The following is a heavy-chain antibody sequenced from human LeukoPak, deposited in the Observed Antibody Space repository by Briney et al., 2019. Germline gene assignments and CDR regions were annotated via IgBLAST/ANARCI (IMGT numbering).Heavy chain of an antibody. CDR3: AFEIGRSQGALHI. D-gene: IGHD1-26*01. CDR2: IWNDGSDE. Sequence: PGGSLRLSCAASGFSFSKYAMHWVRQTPGKGLEWVAAIWNDGSDENYADSVKGRFTISSDNSKNTLYLQMNSLRAEDSAVYYCAFEIGRSQGALHIWGQGTMITVPS. V-gene: IGHV3-33*01. J-gene: IGHJ3*02. CDR1: GFSFSKYA.